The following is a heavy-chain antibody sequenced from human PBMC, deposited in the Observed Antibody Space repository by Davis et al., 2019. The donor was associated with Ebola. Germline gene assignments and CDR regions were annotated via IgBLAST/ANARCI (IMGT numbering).Heavy chain of an antibody. V-gene: IGHV3-74*03. CDR1: GFTFSSYW. CDR3: ATLPGYY. CDR2: INRDGSTT. D-gene: IGHD1-26*01. Sequence: HTGGSLRLSCAASGFTFSSYWMHWVRQAPGKGLVWVSCINRDGSTTTYADSVKGRFTISRDNAKNTLYLQMNNLRVEETAVYYCATLPGYYWGQGTLVTVSS. J-gene: IGHJ4*02.